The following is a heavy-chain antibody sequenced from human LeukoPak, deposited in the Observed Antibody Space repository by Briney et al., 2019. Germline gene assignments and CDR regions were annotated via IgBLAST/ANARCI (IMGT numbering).Heavy chain of an antibody. CDR2: IYYSGST. CDR3: ARDLSCWGSCRTYYYYYMDV. CDR1: GGSTSSYY. D-gene: IGHD3-16*01. V-gene: IGHV4-59*01. J-gene: IGHJ6*03. Sequence: SETLSLTCTVSGGSTSSYYWSWIRQPPGKGLEWIGYIYYSGSTNYNPSLKSRVTISVDTSKNQFSLKLSSVTAADTAVYYCARDLSCWGSCRTYYYYYMDVWGKGTTVTVSS.